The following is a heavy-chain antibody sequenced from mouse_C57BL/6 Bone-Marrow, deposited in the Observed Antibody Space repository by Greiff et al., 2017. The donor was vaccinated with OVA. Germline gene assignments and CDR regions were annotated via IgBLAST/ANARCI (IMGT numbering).Heavy chain of an antibody. V-gene: IGHV1-69*01. CDR1: GYTFTSYW. Sequence: QVQLQQPGAELVMPGASVKLSCKASGYTFTSYWMHWVKQRPGQGLALIGEIDPSASYSNYNQKFTGKSTLTVDKSSSTDYMQLSSLTSEDSAVYYCARSTVDPLAYWGQGTLVTVSA. J-gene: IGHJ3*01. D-gene: IGHD1-1*01. CDR2: IDPSASYS. CDR3: ARSTVDPLAY.